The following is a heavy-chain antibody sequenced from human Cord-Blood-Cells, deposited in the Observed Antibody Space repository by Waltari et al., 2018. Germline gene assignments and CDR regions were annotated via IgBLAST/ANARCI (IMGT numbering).Heavy chain of an antibody. CDR2: IWYDGSNK. J-gene: IGHJ6*03. CDR1: GFTFISYG. Sequence: QVQLVESGGGVVQPGRSLRLSCAASGFTFISYGMHWVRQAPGKGLEWVAVIWYDGSNKYYADSVKGRFTISRDNSKNTLYLQMNSLRAEDTAVYYCAREMGEPYYYYYYMDVWGKGTTVTVSS. CDR3: AREMGEPYYYYYYMDV. D-gene: IGHD2-21*01. V-gene: IGHV3-33*01.